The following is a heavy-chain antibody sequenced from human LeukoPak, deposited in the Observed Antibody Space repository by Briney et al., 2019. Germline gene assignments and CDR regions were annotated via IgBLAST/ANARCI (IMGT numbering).Heavy chain of an antibody. CDR3: ARGPRYSFY. J-gene: IGHJ4*02. CDR1: GFIVSHNY. CDR2: IYIDGTT. V-gene: IGHV3-53*01. Sequence: GGSLRLSCAASGFIVSHNYMTWVRQAPGMGLEWISVIYIDGTTYYADSVKGRFTISRDQANNTLYLQMNTLRDEDTAVYYCARGPRYSFYWGQGTLVTVSS. D-gene: IGHD6-13*01.